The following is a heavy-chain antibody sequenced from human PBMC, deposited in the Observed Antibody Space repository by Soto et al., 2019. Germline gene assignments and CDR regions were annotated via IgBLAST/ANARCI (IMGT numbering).Heavy chain of an antibody. V-gene: IGHV3-23*01. CDR2: ISGSGGST. CDR1: GFTFSSYA. J-gene: IGHJ3*02. D-gene: IGHD2-21*02. CDR3: ATAGIVVVTAIIARDAFDI. Sequence: GSLRLSCAASGFTFSSYAMSRVRQAPGKGLEWVSAISGSGGSTYYADSVKGRFTISRENSKNTLYLQMNSLRAEDSAVYYCATAGIVVVTAIIARDAFDIWGQGTMVTVSS.